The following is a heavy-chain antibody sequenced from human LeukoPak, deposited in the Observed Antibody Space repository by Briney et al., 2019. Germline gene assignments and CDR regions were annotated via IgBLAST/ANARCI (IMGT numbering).Heavy chain of an antibody. Sequence: GGSLRLSCKASGFTFTNAWVSWVRHAPGKGLERVGRIRRKSDGGTTDYAAPVKGRFTISRDDSKNTLHLQMNSLKNEDTAVYYCAHFGSAEYFQDWGQGTLVIVSS. CDR3: AHFGSAEYFQD. J-gene: IGHJ1*01. V-gene: IGHV3-15*01. D-gene: IGHD3-10*01. CDR1: GFTFTNAW. CDR2: IRRKSDGGTT.